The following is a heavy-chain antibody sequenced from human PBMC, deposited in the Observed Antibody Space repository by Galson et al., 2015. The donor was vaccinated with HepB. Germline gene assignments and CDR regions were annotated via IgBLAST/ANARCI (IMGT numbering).Heavy chain of an antibody. D-gene: IGHD2-2*01. CDR2: ISGSGGST. CDR1: GFTFSSYV. Sequence: SLRLSCAASGFTFSSYVKSWVRQAPGKGLEWVSAISGSGGSTYYADSVKGRFTISRDNSKNTLYLQMNSLRAEDTAVYYCAKSPDIVVVPTYYMDVWGKGTTVTVSS. V-gene: IGHV3-23*01. J-gene: IGHJ6*03. CDR3: AKSPDIVVVPTYYMDV.